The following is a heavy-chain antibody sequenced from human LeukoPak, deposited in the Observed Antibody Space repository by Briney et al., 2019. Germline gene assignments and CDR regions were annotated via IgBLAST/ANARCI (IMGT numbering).Heavy chain of an antibody. CDR3: ARDSVSCGGSCCNHGAFDS. CDR1: GYTFTYHY. CDR2: INPNSGGS. D-gene: IGHD2-15*01. J-gene: IGHJ4*01. Sequence: ASVKVSCKASGYTFTYHYIHWVRQAPGQGLEWMGWINPNSGGSGWASKLQGRVTMTRDTSISTAYMELARLTSDDTAIYYCARDSVSCGGSCCNHGAFDSWGQGTLVTVSS. V-gene: IGHV1-2*02.